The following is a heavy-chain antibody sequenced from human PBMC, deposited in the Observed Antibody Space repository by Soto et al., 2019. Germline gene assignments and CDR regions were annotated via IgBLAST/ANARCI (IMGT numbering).Heavy chain of an antibody. CDR2: INDGNGNT. V-gene: IGHV1-3*05. Sequence: QVQLVQSGAEEKKPGASVKVSCKASGYTFTSYAMHWVRQAPGQRLEWMGWINDGNGNTKYSQKFQGRVTITRDTSASTAYMELSSLSSEDTVVYYSSRDPSYYGMYVWGQGTTVTV. CDR1: GYTFTSYA. J-gene: IGHJ6*02. CDR3: SRDPSYYGMYV.